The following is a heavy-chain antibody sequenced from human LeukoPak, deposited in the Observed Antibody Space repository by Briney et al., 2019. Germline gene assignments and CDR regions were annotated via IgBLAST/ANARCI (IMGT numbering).Heavy chain of an antibody. CDR2: ISRSSTYI. D-gene: IGHD3-10*01. CDR3: AEGLYYGSGLFDY. CDR1: GFSFSDSA. J-gene: IGHJ4*02. V-gene: IGHV3-21*04. Sequence: KAGGSLRLSCADSGFSFSDSAMNWVRQAPGKGLEWVSSISRSSTYINYADSVKGRFTIFRDNTKSSLYLQMNSLRDDDTAMYYCAEGLYYGSGLFDYWGQGTLVTVSS.